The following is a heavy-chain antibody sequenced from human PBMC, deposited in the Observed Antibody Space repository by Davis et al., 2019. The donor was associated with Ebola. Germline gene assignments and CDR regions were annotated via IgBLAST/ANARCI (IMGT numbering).Heavy chain of an antibody. Sequence: GGSLRLSCAASGFTFSGSAMHWVRQASGKGLEWVGRIRSKANSYATAYAASVKGRLTISRDDSKNTAYLQMNSLKTEDTAVYYCTYSGYGGIDYWGQGTLVTVSS. CDR1: GFTFSGSA. V-gene: IGHV3-73*01. CDR3: TYSGYGGIDY. CDR2: IRSKANSYAT. D-gene: IGHD5-12*01. J-gene: IGHJ4*02.